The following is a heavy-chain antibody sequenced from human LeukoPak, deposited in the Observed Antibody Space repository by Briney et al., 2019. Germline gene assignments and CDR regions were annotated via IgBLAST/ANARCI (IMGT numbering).Heavy chain of an antibody. J-gene: IGHJ3*02. CDR1: GYSFTSYW. CDR2: IYPGDSDT. Sequence: GESLKISCKGSGYSFTSYWIGWVRQLPGKGLEWMGIIYPGDSDTRYSPSFQGQVTISADKSISTAYLQWSSLKASDTAMYYCARHSYSSGSYSHEDAFDIWGQGTMVTVSS. CDR3: ARHSYSSGSYSHEDAFDI. V-gene: IGHV5-51*01. D-gene: IGHD6-19*01.